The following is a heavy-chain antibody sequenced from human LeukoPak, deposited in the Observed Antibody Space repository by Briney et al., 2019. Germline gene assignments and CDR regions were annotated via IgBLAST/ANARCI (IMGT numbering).Heavy chain of an antibody. Sequence: SETLSLTCTVSGDSIRSFYWSWIRQPPGKGLEWIGHIYYSRSTNYNPSLKSRVTISVDMSKNQFSLKMTSVNAADRAVYYCARDPGGSADYWGQGTLVTVSS. CDR1: GDSIRSFY. CDR2: IYYSRST. V-gene: IGHV4-59*01. J-gene: IGHJ4*02. D-gene: IGHD2-15*01. CDR3: ARDPGGSADY.